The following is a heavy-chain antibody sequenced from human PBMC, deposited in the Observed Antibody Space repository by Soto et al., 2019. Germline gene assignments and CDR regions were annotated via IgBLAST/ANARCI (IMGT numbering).Heavy chain of an antibody. V-gene: IGHV3-33*01. D-gene: IGHD4-17*01. Sequence: GGSLRLSCAASGFTFSSYGMHWVRQAPGKGLEWVAVIWYDGSNKYYADSVKGRFTISRDNSKNTLYLQMNSLRAEDTAVYYCARDGSVYGDLLLLGYYYYGMDVWGQGTTVTVSS. CDR3: ARDGSVYGDLLLLGYYYYGMDV. J-gene: IGHJ6*02. CDR1: GFTFSSYG. CDR2: IWYDGSNK.